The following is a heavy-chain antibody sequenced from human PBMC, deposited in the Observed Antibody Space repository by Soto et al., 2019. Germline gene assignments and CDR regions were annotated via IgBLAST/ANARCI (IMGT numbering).Heavy chain of an antibody. CDR2: INGGGGTT. CDR3: AKDRHPDGIWTFDY. V-gene: IGHV3-23*01. J-gene: IGHJ4*02. D-gene: IGHD3-9*01. Sequence: PGESLKISCAASGFSFSGYTMNLVRQAQGKGLEWISGINGGGGTTYYADSVKGRFTISRDDSKNILYLQMNSPRAEDTAIYYCAKDRHPDGIWTFDYWGRGTLVTVSS. CDR1: GFSFSGYT.